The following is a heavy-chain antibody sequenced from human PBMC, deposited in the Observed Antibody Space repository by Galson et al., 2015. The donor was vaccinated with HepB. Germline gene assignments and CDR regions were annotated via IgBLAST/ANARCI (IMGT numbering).Heavy chain of an antibody. J-gene: IGHJ6*02. Sequence: SLRLSCAASGFTFSSYSMNWVRQAPGKGLEWVSSISSSSSYIYYADSVKGRFTISRDNAKNSLYLQMNSLRAEDTAVYYCAREGITMVRGNYYYYGMDVWGQGTTVTVSS. CDR2: ISSSSSYI. D-gene: IGHD3-10*01. V-gene: IGHV3-21*01. CDR1: GFTFSSYS. CDR3: AREGITMVRGNYYYYGMDV.